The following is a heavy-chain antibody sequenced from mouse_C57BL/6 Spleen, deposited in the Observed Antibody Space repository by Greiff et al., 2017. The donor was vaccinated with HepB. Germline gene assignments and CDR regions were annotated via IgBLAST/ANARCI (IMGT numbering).Heavy chain of an antibody. CDR2: IDPSDSYT. CDR3: ARRMLGNYYRTPDY. J-gene: IGHJ2*01. CDR1: GYTFTSYW. D-gene: IGHD1-1*01. Sequence: QVQLQQPGAELVKPGASVKLSCKASGYTFTSYWMQWVKQRPGQGLEWIGEIDPSDSYTNYNQKFKGKATLTVDTSSSTAYMQLSSLTSEDSAVYYCARRMLGNYYRTPDYWGQGTTLTVSS. V-gene: IGHV1-50*01.